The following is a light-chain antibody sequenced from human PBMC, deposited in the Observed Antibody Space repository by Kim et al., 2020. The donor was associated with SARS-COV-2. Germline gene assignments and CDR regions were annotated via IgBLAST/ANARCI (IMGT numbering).Light chain of an antibody. CDR2: ASS. CDR1: QFVSSS. Sequence: SAFLGDRVTISCRASQFVSSSVAWYQQKPGKAPKLLLYASSSVRSGVSPRFSGSGSGTDFTLTITNVQPEDFATYYCQQTDTFPYTFGQGTKLEIK. J-gene: IGKJ2*01. V-gene: IGKV1-12*01. CDR3: QQTDTFPYT.